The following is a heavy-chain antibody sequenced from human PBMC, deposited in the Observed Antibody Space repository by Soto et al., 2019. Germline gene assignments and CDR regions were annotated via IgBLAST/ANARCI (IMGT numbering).Heavy chain of an antibody. J-gene: IGHJ4*02. CDR2: MYHSGST. Sequence: QLQLQESGSGLVKPSQTLSLTCAVSGGSISSGGYSWSWLRQPQGKGLEWIGYMYHSGSTYYNPSLKSRVSITMNRSKNQFSLKLCCVTAAGTDWYYCSRLPDYWGQGILVTVSS. CDR1: GGSISSGGYS. D-gene: IGHD2-2*01. V-gene: IGHV4-30-2*01. CDR3: SRLPDY.